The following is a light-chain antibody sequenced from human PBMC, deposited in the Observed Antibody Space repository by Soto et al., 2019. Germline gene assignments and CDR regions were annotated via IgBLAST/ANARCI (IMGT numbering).Light chain of an antibody. J-gene: IGKJ4*01. CDR2: AAS. CDR3: QQYNIYPLA. Sequence: DVQMTQSPSSLSASVVDRVTITCRASQGINSWLAWYQQKPEKGLKSLIYAASSLKTGVPSRFSVSGPGTDFTLTISNLQPEDSVTYDCQQYNIYPLALGGGTKVEIK. V-gene: IGKV1D-16*01. CDR1: QGINSW.